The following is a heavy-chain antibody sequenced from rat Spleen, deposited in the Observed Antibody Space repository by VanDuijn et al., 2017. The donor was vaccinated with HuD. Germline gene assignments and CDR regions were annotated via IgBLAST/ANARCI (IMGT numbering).Heavy chain of an antibody. D-gene: IGHD1-1*01. J-gene: IGHJ4*01. CDR3: ASHRHYSVYVMDA. Sequence: EVQLVESGGGLVQPGRSMKLSCAASGFTFSNYGMHWIRQAPTKGLEWVATIIYDGSRTYYRDSVEGRFTISRDNAKNTLYLQMDSLRSEDTATYHCASHRHYSVYVMDAWGQGASVTVSS. V-gene: IGHV5-29*01. CDR2: IIYDGSRT. CDR1: GFTFSNYG.